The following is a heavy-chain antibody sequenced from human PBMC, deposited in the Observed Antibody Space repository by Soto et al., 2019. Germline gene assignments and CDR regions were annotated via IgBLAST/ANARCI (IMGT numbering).Heavy chain of an antibody. CDR2: IYYSGTT. CDR1: GDSISNYY. D-gene: IGHD3-22*01. CDR3: AVDRSGYYYFDY. J-gene: IGHJ4*02. V-gene: IGHV4-59*01. Sequence: PSETLSLTCTVSGDSISNYYWTWFRQPPGKGPEWIGYIYYSGTTNYNPSLKSRVTMSVDTSKNQFSLKLSAVTAADTAVYYCAVDRSGYYYFDYWGQGALVTVS.